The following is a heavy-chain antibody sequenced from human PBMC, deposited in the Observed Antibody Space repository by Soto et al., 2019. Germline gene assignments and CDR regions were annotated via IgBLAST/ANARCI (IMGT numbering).Heavy chain of an antibody. J-gene: IGHJ5*02. D-gene: IGHD3-10*01. Sequence: SGPTLVNPTQTLTLTCTFSGFSLRTSGVGVGWIRQPPGKALEWLALIYWDDDKRYNPSLKSRLTITKDTSKNQVVLTMTNMDPVDTGTYYCAHKAVPYFYASGRSDWFDPWGQGTLVT. CDR2: IYWDDDK. CDR1: GFSLRTSGVG. V-gene: IGHV2-5*02. CDR3: AHKAVPYFYASGRSDWFDP.